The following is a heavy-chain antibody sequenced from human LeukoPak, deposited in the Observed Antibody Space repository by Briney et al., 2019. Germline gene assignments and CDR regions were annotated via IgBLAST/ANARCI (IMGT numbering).Heavy chain of an antibody. Sequence: GGSLRLSCAASGFTFSSYGMHWVRQAPGKGLEWVAVISYDGSNKYYADSVKGRFTISRDNSKNTLYLQMNSLRAEDTAVYYCAKGGQQLATAFDYWGQGTLVTVSS. CDR3: AKGGQQLATAFDY. D-gene: IGHD6-13*01. CDR1: GFTFSSYG. V-gene: IGHV3-30*18. J-gene: IGHJ4*02. CDR2: ISYDGSNK.